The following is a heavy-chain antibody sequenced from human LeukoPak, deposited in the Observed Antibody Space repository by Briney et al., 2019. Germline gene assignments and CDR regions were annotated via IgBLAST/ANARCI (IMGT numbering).Heavy chain of an antibody. CDR1: GGSISSYY. CDR2: IYYSGST. Sequence: PSETLSLTCTVSGGSISSYYWSWIRQPPGKGLEWIGYIYYSGSTNYNPSLKSRVTISVDTSKNQFSLKLSSVTAADTAVYYCARDFPELRYQTPRAFDIWGQGTMVTVSS. CDR3: ARDFPELRYQTPRAFDI. J-gene: IGHJ3*02. V-gene: IGHV4-59*01. D-gene: IGHD3-9*01.